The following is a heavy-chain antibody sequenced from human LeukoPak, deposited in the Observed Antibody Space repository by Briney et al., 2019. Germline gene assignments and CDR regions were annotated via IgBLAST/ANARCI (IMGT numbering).Heavy chain of an antibody. CDR1: GGSFSGYY. V-gene: IGHV4-34*01. CDR3: ARHPITIFGVATPNWFDP. J-gene: IGHJ5*02. Sequence: PSETLSLTCAVYGGSFSGYYWSWIRQPPGKGLEWIGEINHSGSTNYNPSLKSRVTISVDTSKNQFSLKLSSVTAADTAVYYCARHPITIFGVATPNWFDPWGQGTLVTVSS. CDR2: INHSGST. D-gene: IGHD3-3*01.